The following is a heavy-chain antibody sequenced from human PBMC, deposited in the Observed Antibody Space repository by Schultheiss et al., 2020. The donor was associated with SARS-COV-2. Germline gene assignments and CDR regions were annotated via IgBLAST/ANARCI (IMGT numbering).Heavy chain of an antibody. D-gene: IGHD3-22*01. V-gene: IGHV3-13*04. Sequence: GESLKISCATSGFTFSSYDMHWVRQPTGKGLQWISTIGTAGDTYYQDSVKGRFTISRENARNSLYLQMNSLRAGDTAVYYCASGWLPYYYYYMDVWGKGTTVTVSS. CDR2: IGTAGDT. CDR3: ASGWLPYYYYYMDV. J-gene: IGHJ6*03. CDR1: GFTFSSYD.